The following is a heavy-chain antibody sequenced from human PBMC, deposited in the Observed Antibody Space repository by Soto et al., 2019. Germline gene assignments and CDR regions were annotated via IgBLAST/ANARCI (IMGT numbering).Heavy chain of an antibody. J-gene: IGHJ3*02. CDR2: ISYDGNNE. CDR1: GFRFSSYA. Sequence: QVQLVESGGGVVQPGRSLRLSCAGSGFRFSSYAVHWVRQAPGKGLEWVAVISYDGNNEYNADSVKGRFTISRDNSKNTVYLQMNSLRVEDTAVYYCARGLLIAAAGTADAFDIWGQGTMVTVSS. D-gene: IGHD6-13*01. CDR3: ARGLLIAAAGTADAFDI. V-gene: IGHV3-30-3*01.